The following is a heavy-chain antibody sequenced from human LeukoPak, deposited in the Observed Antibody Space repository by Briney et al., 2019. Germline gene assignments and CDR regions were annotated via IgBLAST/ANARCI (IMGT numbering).Heavy chain of an antibody. J-gene: IGHJ4*02. CDR2: ISGSGGGT. Sequence: GGSLRLSCASSGLSFSTLDMSWVRQAPGKGLEWVSGISGSGGGTYYGESVKGRFTISRDNSKNTLYLQMNSLRVEDTAVYYCAKERGLSGSYPFDYWGQGTLVTVSS. D-gene: IGHD1-26*01. CDR1: GLSFSTLD. CDR3: AKERGLSGSYPFDY. V-gene: IGHV3-23*01.